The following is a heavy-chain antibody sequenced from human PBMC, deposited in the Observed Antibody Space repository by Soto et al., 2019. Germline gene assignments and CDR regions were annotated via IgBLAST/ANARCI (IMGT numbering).Heavy chain of an antibody. CDR1: GGSISSYY. CDR2: IYYSGST. D-gene: IGHD6-19*01. V-gene: IGHV4-59*08. Sequence: PSETLSLTCTVSGGSISSYYWSWIRQPPGKGLEWIGSIYYSGSTYYKESLKSRVTISVDTSKNQFSLKLTSVTAADTAVYYCARPLSSSGWAPGGAFDIWGQGTMVTVSS. CDR3: ARPLSSSGWAPGGAFDI. J-gene: IGHJ3*02.